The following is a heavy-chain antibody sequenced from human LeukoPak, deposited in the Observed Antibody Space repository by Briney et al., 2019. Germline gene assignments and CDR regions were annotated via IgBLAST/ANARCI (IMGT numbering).Heavy chain of an antibody. CDR2: IYSGGST. V-gene: IGHV3-53*05. CDR1: GFTFSNAW. D-gene: IGHD1-26*01. J-gene: IGHJ5*02. Sequence: GGSLRLSCAASGFTFSNAWMSWVRQAPGKGLEWVSVIYSGGSTYYADSVKGRFTISRDNSKNTLYLQMNSLRAEDTAVYYCARNEGGSYPLNWFDPWGQGTLVTVSS. CDR3: ARNEGGSYPLNWFDP.